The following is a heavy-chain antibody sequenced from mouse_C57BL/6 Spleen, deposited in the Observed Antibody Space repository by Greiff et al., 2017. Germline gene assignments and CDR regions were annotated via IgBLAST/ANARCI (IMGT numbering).Heavy chain of an antibody. J-gene: IGHJ2*01. CDR1: GYTFTSYW. CDR3: ARNYYFDY. V-gene: IGHV1-52*01. Sequence: QVQLLQPGAELVRPGSSVKLSCKASGYTFTSYWMHWVKQRPIQGLEWIGNIDPSDSETHYNQKFKDKATLTVDKSSSTAYMQLSSLTSEDSAGYYCARNYYFDYWGQGTTLTVSS. CDR2: IDPSDSET.